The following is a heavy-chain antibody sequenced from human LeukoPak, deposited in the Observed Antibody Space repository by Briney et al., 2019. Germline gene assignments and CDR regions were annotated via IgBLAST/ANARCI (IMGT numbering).Heavy chain of an antibody. Sequence: GGSLRLSCAASGFNFNTNNMDWVRQAPGKGLEWVSSISSSSSYIYYADSLTGRFTISRDNAKNSLYLQMNSLRAEDTAMYYCARRATTERGHSYGLDFWGQGTLVTVSS. CDR3: ARRATTERGHSYGLDF. V-gene: IGHV3-21*01. CDR2: ISSSSSYI. CDR1: GFNFNTNN. D-gene: IGHD5-18*01. J-gene: IGHJ4*02.